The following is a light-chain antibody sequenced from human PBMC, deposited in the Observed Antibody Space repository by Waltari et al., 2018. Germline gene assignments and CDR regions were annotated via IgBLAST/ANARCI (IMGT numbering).Light chain of an antibody. V-gene: IGLV4-69*01. J-gene: IGLJ3*02. CDR1: SGHSSYA. Sequence: QLVLTQSPSASASLGASVKLTCTLRSGHSSYAIAWHPQQPEKGPRYFMKLNIDGSQSKGDGIPDRFSGSSSWAERYLTISSLQSEDEADYYCQTWGTGIWVFGGGTKLTVL. CDR3: QTWGTGIWV. CDR2: LNIDGSQ.